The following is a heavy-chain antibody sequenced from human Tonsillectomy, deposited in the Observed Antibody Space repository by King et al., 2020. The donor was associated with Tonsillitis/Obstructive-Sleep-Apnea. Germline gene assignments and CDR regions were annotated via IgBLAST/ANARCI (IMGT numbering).Heavy chain of an antibody. CDR2: IDPSDSYT. CDR3: ARSTRGIGAAGPKLDY. D-gene: IGHD6-13*01. Sequence: DVQLVQSGAEVKKPGESLRISCKGSGYSFTSYWISWVRQMPGKGLEWMGRIDPSDSYTNYSPSFQGHVTISADKSIRTAYLQWSSLKASDTAMYYCARSTRGIGAAGPKLDYWGQGTLVTVSS. V-gene: IGHV5-10-1*03. CDR1: GYSFTSYW. J-gene: IGHJ4*02.